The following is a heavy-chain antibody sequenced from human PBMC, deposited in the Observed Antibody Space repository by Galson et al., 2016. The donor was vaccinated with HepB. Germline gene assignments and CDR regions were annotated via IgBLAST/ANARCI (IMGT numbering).Heavy chain of an antibody. CDR2: IRGNAGEA. D-gene: IGHD3-10*01. CDR3: AKGPPPGFGNYYYYNGMDV. V-gene: IGHV3-23*01. Sequence: SLRLSCAASQLTLTNNAMSWIRQAPGKGLEWVATIRGNAGEAYYVDSVKGRFTISRDNSENRLYLQMSSLRVDDTAVYYCAKGPPPGFGNYYYYNGMDVWGQGTTVTVSS. J-gene: IGHJ6*02. CDR1: QLTLTNNA.